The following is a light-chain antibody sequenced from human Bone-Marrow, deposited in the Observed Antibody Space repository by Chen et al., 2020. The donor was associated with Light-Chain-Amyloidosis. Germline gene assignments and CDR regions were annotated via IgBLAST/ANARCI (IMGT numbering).Light chain of an antibody. Sequence: SYVLTQPPSVSGAPGRTATITCGGNNIGSKSVHWYQQKPGQAPVLVVYDDSDRRSGIPERFSGSNSGTTATLTISRVEAGDAADYYCQVWDSGSHHYVFGTGTKVTVL. CDR2: DDS. J-gene: IGLJ1*01. V-gene: IGLV3-21*02. CDR1: NIGSKS. CDR3: QVWDSGSHHYV.